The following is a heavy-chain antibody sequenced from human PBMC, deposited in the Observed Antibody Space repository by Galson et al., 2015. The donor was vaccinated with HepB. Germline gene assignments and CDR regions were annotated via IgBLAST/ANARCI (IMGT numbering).Heavy chain of an antibody. V-gene: IGHV3-23*01. J-gene: IGHJ6*03. CDR2: IGVSTYST. D-gene: IGHD2-15*01. Sequence: LRLSCAASGFTFSDSAMTWVRQAPERGLEWVSTIGVSTYSTYYADSVKGRFTISRDNSKNTLYLRRNSLRADATALYYCAKARRDLGDGDGRYYSYYMDVWGKGTTVAVSS. CDR1: GFTFSDSA. CDR3: AKARRDLGDGDGRYYSYYMDV.